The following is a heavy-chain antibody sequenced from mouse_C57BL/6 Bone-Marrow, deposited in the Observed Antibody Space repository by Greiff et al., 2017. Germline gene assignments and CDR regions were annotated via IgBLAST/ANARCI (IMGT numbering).Heavy chain of an antibody. CDR2: ISYSGST. V-gene: IGHV3-8*01. CDR3: ARSRKGAMDY. D-gene: IGHD1-3*01. J-gene: IGHJ4*01. Sequence: EVQLQESGPGLAKPSQTLSLSCSATGYSITSDYWNWIRKFPGNKLEYMGYISYSGSTYYNPSPKSRISITRDTSKNQYSLQLHSVTTEDTATYYCARSRKGAMDYWGQGTSVTVSS. CDR1: GYSITSDY.